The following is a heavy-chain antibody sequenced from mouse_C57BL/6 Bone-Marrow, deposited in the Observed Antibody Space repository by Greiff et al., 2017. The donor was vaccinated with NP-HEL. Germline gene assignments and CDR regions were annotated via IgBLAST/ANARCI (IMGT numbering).Heavy chain of an antibody. Sequence: EVKLMESGPGLVKPSQSLSLTCSVTGYSITSGYYWNWIRQFPGNKLEWMGYISYDGSNNYNPSLKNRISITRDTSKNQFFLKLNSVTTEDTATYYCAREVTTVASLHYFDYWGQGTTLTVSS. CDR2: ISYDGSN. J-gene: IGHJ2*01. D-gene: IGHD1-1*01. CDR3: AREVTTVASLHYFDY. V-gene: IGHV3-6*01. CDR1: GYSITSGYY.